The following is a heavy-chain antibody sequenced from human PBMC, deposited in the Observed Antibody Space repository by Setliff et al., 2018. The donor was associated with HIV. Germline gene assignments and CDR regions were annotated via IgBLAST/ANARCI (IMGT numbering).Heavy chain of an antibody. D-gene: IGHD4-17*01. CDR2: IYYSGST. J-gene: IGHJ3*02. Sequence: PSETLSLTCTVSGGSISSYYWSWIRQPPGKGLEWIGYIYYSGSTNYNPSLKSRVTISVDTSKNQFSLKLSSVTAADTAVYYCARDIEEPMTTHAFDIWGQGTMVTV. CDR3: ARDIEEPMTTHAFDI. CDR1: GGSISSYY. V-gene: IGHV4-59*01.